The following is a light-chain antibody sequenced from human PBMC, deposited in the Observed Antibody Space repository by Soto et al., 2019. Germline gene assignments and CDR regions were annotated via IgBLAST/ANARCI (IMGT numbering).Light chain of an antibody. J-gene: IGKJ4*01. V-gene: IGKV3D-20*02. CDR2: GAS. Sequence: EIVLTQSPGTLSLSPGERATLSCRASQSVSSSNFAWYQQKPGQAPRLLIYGASGRATGTPDRYSGSGSGTDFTLTISSLEPEDFAFYYCQQRDSWPLTFGGGTKVDI. CDR1: QSVSSSN. CDR3: QQRDSWPLT.